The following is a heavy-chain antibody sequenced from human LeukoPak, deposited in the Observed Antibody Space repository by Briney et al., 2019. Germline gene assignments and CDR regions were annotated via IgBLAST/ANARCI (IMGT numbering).Heavy chain of an antibody. CDR3: ARGFGEFRPSDY. J-gene: IGHJ4*02. CDR1: GGSFSGYY. CDR2: INHSGST. D-gene: IGHD3-10*01. Sequence: SETLSLTCAVYGGSFSGYYWSWIRQPPGKGLEWIGEINHSGSTNYNPSLKSRVTISVDTSKNQFSLKLSSVTAADTAVYYCARGFGEFRPSDYWGQGTLVTVSS. V-gene: IGHV4-34*01.